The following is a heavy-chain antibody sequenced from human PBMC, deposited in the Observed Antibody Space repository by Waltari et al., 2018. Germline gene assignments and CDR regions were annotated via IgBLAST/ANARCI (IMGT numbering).Heavy chain of an antibody. Sequence: QVQLQXSGPGLVXXSXTLSLTCTVSGGSXSSGSYYXSWIRQPAGKGLEWIGRSXTSGXXXXXPXLKSXXXXXVDTSKNXFSLKLXXXXXADTXXYYXARGLRXXIWGQXTXXXVSS. CDR2: SXTSGXX. D-gene: IGHD5-12*01. V-gene: IGHV4-61*02. CDR3: ARGLRXXI. J-gene: IGHJ3*02. CDR1: GGSXSSGSYY.